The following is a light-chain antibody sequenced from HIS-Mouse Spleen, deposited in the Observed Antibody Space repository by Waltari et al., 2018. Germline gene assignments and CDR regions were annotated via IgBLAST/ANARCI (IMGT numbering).Light chain of an antibody. CDR1: ALPKQY. CDR3: SSYTSSSTV. Sequence: SYELTQPPSVSVSPGQTARITCSGDALPKQYAYWYQQKPGQAPVLVIYKDSERPSGIPERFSGSSSGTTVTLTISGVQAEDEADYYCSSYTSSSTVFGTGTKVTVL. V-gene: IGLV3-25*03. J-gene: IGLJ1*01. CDR2: KDS.